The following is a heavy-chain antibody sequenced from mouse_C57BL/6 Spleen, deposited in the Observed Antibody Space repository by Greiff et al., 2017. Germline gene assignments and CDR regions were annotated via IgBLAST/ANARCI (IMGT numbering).Heavy chain of an antibody. Sequence: EVQLQQSGPELVKPGASVKIPCKASGYTFTDYNMDWVKQSHGKSLEWIGDINPNNGGTIYNQKFKGKATLTVDKSSSTAYMELRSLTSEDTAVYYCAGKAYYYGSSYYAMDYWGPGTSVTVSS. CDR3: AGKAYYYGSSYYAMDY. CDR2: INPNNGGT. CDR1: GYTFTDYN. D-gene: IGHD1-1*01. V-gene: IGHV1-18*01. J-gene: IGHJ4*01.